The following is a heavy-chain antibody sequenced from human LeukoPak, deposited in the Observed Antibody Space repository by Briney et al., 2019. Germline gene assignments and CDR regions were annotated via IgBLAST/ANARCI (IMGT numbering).Heavy chain of an antibody. CDR1: GVSISSSSYY. CDR2: IYYSGST. CDR3: ARLGVGLIRRDY. J-gene: IGHJ4*02. Sequence: SETLSLTCTVSGVSISSSSYYWGWIRQPPGKGLEWIGSIYYSGSTYYNPSLKSRVTISVDTSKNQFSLKLSSVTAADTAVYYCARLGVGLIRRDYWGQGTLVTVSS. D-gene: IGHD2-21*01. V-gene: IGHV4-39*01.